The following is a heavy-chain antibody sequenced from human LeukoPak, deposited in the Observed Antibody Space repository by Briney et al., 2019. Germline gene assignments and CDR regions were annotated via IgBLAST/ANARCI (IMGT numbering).Heavy chain of an antibody. D-gene: IGHD6-19*01. Sequence: SETLSLTCTVSGGSISSGSYYLSWIRQPAGKGLEWIVRIYTSGSTNYNPSLKSRVTISVDTSKNQFSLKMSSVTAADTAVYYCARGPPGYSSGWDQTDYWGKGTLVTVSS. CDR1: GGSISSGSYY. J-gene: IGHJ4*02. CDR3: ARGPPGYSSGWDQTDY. V-gene: IGHV4-61*02. CDR2: IYTSGST.